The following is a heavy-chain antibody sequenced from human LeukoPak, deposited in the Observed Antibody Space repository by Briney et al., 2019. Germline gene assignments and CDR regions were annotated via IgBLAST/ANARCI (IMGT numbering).Heavy chain of an antibody. CDR3: ARGLRGGSSNH. D-gene: IGHD1-26*01. J-gene: IGHJ5*02. Sequence: ASVKVSCKASGYTFTGYYMHWVRQATGQGLEWMGWMNPNSGNTGYAQKFQGRVTITRNTSISTAYMELSSLRSEDTAVYYCARGLRGGSSNHWGQGTLVTVSS. CDR2: MNPNSGNT. CDR1: GYTFTGYY. V-gene: IGHV1-8*03.